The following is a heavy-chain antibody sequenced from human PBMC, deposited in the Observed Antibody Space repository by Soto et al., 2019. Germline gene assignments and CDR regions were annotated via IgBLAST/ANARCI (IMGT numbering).Heavy chain of an antibody. CDR1: GFTFSSYS. Sequence: GGSLRLSCAASGFTFSSYSMNWVRQAPGKGLEWVSSISSSSSYIYYADSVKGRFTISRDNAKNSLYLQMNSLRAEDTAVYYCARDDIPHYDILTGYYIFPFSHFDYWGQGTLVTVSS. V-gene: IGHV3-21*01. D-gene: IGHD3-9*01. CDR3: ARDDIPHYDILTGYYIFPFSHFDY. J-gene: IGHJ4*02. CDR2: ISSSSSYI.